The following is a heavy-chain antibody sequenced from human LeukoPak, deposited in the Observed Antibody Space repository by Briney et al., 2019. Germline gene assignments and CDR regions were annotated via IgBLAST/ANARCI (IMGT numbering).Heavy chain of an antibody. Sequence: ASVKVSCKASGYRFTSYGISWVRQAPGRGLEWMGWISGYNGNTNYAQKLQGRVTMTTDTSTSTAYMELRSLRSDDTAVYYCAREYCSTTRCYMADYWGQGTLVTVSS. D-gene: IGHD2-2*01. CDR3: AREYCSTTRCYMADY. CDR2: ISGYNGNT. CDR1: GYRFTSYG. J-gene: IGHJ4*02. V-gene: IGHV1-18*01.